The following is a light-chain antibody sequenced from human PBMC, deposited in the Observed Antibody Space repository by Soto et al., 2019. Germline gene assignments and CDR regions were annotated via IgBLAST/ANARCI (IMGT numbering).Light chain of an antibody. Sequence: DLQMTQSPSSVSASVGDRVTITCRASQAISGWLAWYQQKPGKAPNLLIYAASSLQSGVPSRFSGSGSGTDFTLTISSLQPEDFATYYCQQANSLPYTFGQGTKLEIK. V-gene: IGKV1D-12*01. CDR3: QQANSLPYT. CDR1: QAISGW. J-gene: IGKJ2*01. CDR2: AAS.